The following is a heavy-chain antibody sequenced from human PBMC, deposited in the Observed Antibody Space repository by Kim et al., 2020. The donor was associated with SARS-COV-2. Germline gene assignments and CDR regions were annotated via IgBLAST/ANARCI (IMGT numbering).Heavy chain of an antibody. D-gene: IGHD3-22*01. CDR2: ISSSSSTI. V-gene: IGHV3-48*02. J-gene: IGHJ4*02. Sequence: GGSLRLSCAASGFTFSSYSMNWVRQAPGKGLEWVSYISSSSSTIYYADSVKGRFTISRDNAKNSLYLQMNSLRDEDTAVYYCARERSRSSGSPFDYWGQGTLLTVSS. CDR1: GFTFSSYS. CDR3: ARERSRSSGSPFDY.